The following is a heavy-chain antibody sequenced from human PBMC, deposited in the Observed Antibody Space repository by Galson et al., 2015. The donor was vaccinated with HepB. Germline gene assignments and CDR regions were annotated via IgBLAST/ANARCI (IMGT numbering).Heavy chain of an antibody. V-gene: IGHV3-21*01. D-gene: IGHD2-21*02. Sequence: SLRLSCAASGFPFSIYIMNWVRQVPGKGLEWVSSISTSSTFIYYADSVQGRFTISRDNAKNSLYLEMNSLGDEDTAVYYCARRMTCGSDCWRAFDVWGQGTMVTVSS. CDR1: GFPFSIYI. J-gene: IGHJ3*01. CDR3: ARRMTCGSDCWRAFDV. CDR2: ISTSSTFI.